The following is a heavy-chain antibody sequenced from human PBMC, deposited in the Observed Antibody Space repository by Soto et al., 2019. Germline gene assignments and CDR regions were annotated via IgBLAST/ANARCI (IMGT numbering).Heavy chain of an antibody. CDR1: GGSISSSNW. D-gene: IGHD4-17*01. J-gene: IGHJ4*02. Sequence: SETLSLTCAVSGGSISSSNWWSCVRQPPGKGLEWIGEIYHSGSTNYNPSLKSRVTISVDKSKNQFSLKLSSVTAADTAVYYCAREPPTVTTDTFQNHYFDYWGQGTLVTVSS. CDR3: AREPPTVTTDTFQNHYFDY. V-gene: IGHV4-4*02. CDR2: IYHSGST.